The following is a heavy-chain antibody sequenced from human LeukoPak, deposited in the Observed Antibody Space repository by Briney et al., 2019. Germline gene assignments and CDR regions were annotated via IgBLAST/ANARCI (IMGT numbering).Heavy chain of an antibody. D-gene: IGHD3-10*01. Sequence: GGSLRLSCAASGFTVSSNYMSWVRQAPGKGLEWVSVIYSGGSTYYADSVKGRFTISRDNSKNTLYLQMNSLRAEDTAVYYCARNYYGSGTFDYWGQGTLVTVSS. CDR3: ARNYYGSGTFDY. CDR1: GFTVSSNY. J-gene: IGHJ4*02. CDR2: IYSGGST. V-gene: IGHV3-53*01.